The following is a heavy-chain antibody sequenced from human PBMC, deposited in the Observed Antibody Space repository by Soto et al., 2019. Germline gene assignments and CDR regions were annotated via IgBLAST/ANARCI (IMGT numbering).Heavy chain of an antibody. CDR3: AKDLLRFLEQYWFDP. D-gene: IGHD3-3*01. CDR1: GFTFSSHE. Sequence: GGSLSLSCAASGFTFSSHEMVWIRQAPGRGLEWVAVISYDGSNKYYADSVKGRFTISRDNSKNTLYLQMNSLRAEDTAVYYCAKDLLRFLEQYWFDPCGQGTLVTVSS. V-gene: IGHV3-30*18. J-gene: IGHJ5*02. CDR2: ISYDGSNK.